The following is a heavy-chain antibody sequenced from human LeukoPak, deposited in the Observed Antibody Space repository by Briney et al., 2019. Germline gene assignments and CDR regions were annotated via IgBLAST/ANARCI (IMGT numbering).Heavy chain of an antibody. J-gene: IGHJ4*02. CDR3: AREGRASMVRGVIPTTSAFDY. CDR1: GFTFSSYA. V-gene: IGHV3-64*01. Sequence: PGGSLRLSCVASGFTFSSYAMHWVRQAPGKGLEYVSAISSNGGSTYYANSVKGRFTISRDNSKNTLYLQMGSLRAEDMAVYYCAREGRASMVRGVIPTTSAFDYWGQGTLVTVSS. D-gene: IGHD3-10*01. CDR2: ISSNGGST.